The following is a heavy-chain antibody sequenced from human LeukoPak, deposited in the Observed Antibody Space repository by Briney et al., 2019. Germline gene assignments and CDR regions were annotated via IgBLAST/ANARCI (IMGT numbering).Heavy chain of an antibody. D-gene: IGHD4-17*01. CDR1: GFTFSSYW. J-gene: IGHJ4*02. CDR2: ISYDGSNK. Sequence: GGSLRLSCAASGFTFSSYWMSWVRQAPGKGLEWVAVISYDGSNKYYADSVKGRFTISRDNSKNTLYLQMNSLRAEDTAVYYCARDQGLRYFDYWGQGTLVTVSS. V-gene: IGHV3-30*03. CDR3: ARDQGLRYFDY.